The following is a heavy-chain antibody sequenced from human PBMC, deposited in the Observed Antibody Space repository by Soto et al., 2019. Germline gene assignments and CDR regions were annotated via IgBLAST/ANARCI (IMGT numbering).Heavy chain of an antibody. CDR1: GYTLTSYD. D-gene: IGHD3-22*01. CDR3: ARVPSYYYDSSRPGAFDI. Sequence: ASVKVSCKASGYTLTSYDINWVRQATGQGLEWMGWMNPNSGNTGYAQKFQGRVTMTRNTSISTAYMELSSLRSEDTAVYYCARVPSYYYDSSRPGAFDIWGQGTMVTVSS. CDR2: MNPNSGNT. J-gene: IGHJ3*02. V-gene: IGHV1-8*01.